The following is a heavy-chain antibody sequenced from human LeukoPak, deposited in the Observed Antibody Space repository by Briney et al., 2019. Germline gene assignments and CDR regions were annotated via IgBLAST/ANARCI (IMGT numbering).Heavy chain of an antibody. CDR2: IIPIFGTA. J-gene: IGHJ4*02. Sequence: ASVKVSCKASGGTFSSYAISWVRQAPGQGLEWMGGIIPIFGTANYAQKFQGRVTITADESTSTAYMELSSLRSEDTAVYYCARDWAGPNGSWGQGTLVTVSS. CDR3: ARDWAGPNGS. CDR1: GGTFSSYA. V-gene: IGHV1-69*13. D-gene: IGHD1-14*01.